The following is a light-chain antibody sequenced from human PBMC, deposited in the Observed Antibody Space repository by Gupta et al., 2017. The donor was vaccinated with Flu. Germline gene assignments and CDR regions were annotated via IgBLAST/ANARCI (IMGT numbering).Light chain of an antibody. V-gene: IGKV1-39*01. CDR3: QQCDTTPFT. CDR2: DAS. J-gene: IGKJ4*01. Sequence: DIQMTQFPSSLSASVGDRVTITCRAGQSIGGYLNWYQLKPGKAPKALIYDASNLQSGVPSRFSGRGSGTNFTVTITRLQPEDFGTYFCQQCDTTPFTFGGGTKMEIK. CDR1: QSIGGY.